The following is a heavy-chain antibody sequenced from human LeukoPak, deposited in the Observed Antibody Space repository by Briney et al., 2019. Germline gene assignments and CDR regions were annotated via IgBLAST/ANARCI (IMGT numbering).Heavy chain of an antibody. V-gene: IGHV1-69*04. J-gene: IGHJ4*02. CDR1: GGTFSSYA. CDR3: ARDGSSGWNGFDY. Sequence: SVKVSCKASGGTFSSYAISWVRQAPGQGLEWMGRIIPILGIANYAQKSQGRVTITADKSTSTAYMELSSLRSEDTAVYYCARDGSSGWNGFDYWGQGTLVTVSS. D-gene: IGHD6-19*01. CDR2: IIPILGIA.